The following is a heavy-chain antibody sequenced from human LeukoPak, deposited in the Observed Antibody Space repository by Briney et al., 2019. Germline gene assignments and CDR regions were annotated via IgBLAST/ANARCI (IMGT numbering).Heavy chain of an antibody. CDR3: ARDDRRREYYFDY. CDR1: GYSISSGYY. V-gene: IGHV4-38-2*02. J-gene: IGHJ4*02. Sequence: SETLSLTCTVSGYSISSGYYWGWIRQPPGKGLEWIGSIYYSGSTYYNPSLKSRVTISVDTSKNQFSLKLSSVTAADTAVYYCARDDRRREYYFDYWGQGTLVTVSS. CDR2: IYYSGST. D-gene: IGHD3-10*01.